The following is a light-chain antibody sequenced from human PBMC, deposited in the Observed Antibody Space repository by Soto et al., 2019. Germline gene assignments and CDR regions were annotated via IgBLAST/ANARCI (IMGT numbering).Light chain of an antibody. CDR2: LEGSGSY. J-gene: IGLJ3*02. CDR3: ETWDSNTWV. CDR1: SGHSSYI. Sequence: QSVLTQSSSASASLGSSVKLTCTLSSGHSSYIIAWHQQQPGKAPRYLMKLEGSGSYNKGSGVPDRFLGSSSGADRYLTISNLQFEDEADYYCETWDSNTWVFGGGTKVTVL. V-gene: IGLV4-60*02.